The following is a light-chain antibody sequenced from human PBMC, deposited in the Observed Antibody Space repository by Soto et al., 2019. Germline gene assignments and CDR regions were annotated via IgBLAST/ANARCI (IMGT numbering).Light chain of an antibody. CDR2: GGS. CDR1: QSVRSN. Sequence: EIVMTQSPGTLSVSPGERATLSCRASQSVRSNLAWYQQKPGQAPRLLISGGSTRATGIPDRFSGSGSGTEFTLTISSLQSEDFAVDYCQHYNSWPPLFGPGTKVDIK. V-gene: IGKV3-15*01. J-gene: IGKJ3*01. CDR3: QHYNSWPPL.